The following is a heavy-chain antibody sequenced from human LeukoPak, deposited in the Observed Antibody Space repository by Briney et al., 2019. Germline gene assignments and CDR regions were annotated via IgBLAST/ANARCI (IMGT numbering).Heavy chain of an antibody. D-gene: IGHD5-24*01. CDR1: GYTFTGYG. Sequence: ASVKVSCKASGYTFTGYGISWVRQAPGQGLEWMGWISAYNGNTNYPQKFQGRVTMTTDTATSTAYMELRSLRSDDTAVYYCGRDPPVTLQYYYYYMDVWGQGTTVTVSS. J-gene: IGHJ6*03. CDR2: ISAYNGNT. CDR3: GRDPPVTLQYYYYYMDV. V-gene: IGHV1-18*01.